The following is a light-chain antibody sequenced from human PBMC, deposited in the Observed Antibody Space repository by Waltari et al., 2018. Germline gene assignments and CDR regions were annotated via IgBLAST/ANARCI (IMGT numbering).Light chain of an antibody. CDR1: SSDVGNYNV. CDR2: EGS. J-gene: IGLJ1*01. V-gene: IGLV2-23*01. Sequence: QPALTQPASVSGSPGQSITLSCTGTSSDVGNYNVVSWYQQYPGKAPKFIIYEGSEGPSGVSNRFSGYKSGNTDSLTISGLQAEDEADYYCCSYAGGTTYVFGTGTKVTVL. CDR3: CSYAGGTTYV.